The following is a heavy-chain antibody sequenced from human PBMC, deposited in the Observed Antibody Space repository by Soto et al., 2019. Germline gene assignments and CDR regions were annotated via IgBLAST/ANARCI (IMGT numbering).Heavy chain of an antibody. CDR2: INRGGDDR. V-gene: IGHV3-7*03. CDR1: GFTFGADW. CDR3: TRDLDTSGSAPISEY. D-gene: IGHD3-22*01. J-gene: IGHJ4*02. Sequence: EVQLVESGGGLVQPGGSLRLSCAGSGFTFGADWMSWVRQAPGKGLEWVANINRGGDDRHYVDSVKGRFTISRDNAKSSLYLQMNSLRVEDTAVYYCTRDLDTSGSAPISEYWGQGTLVTVSS.